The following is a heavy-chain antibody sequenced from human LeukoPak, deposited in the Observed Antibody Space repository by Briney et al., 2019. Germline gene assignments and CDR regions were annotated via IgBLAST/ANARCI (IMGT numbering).Heavy chain of an antibody. Sequence: PSETLSLTCAVSGYSISIAYYWGWIRQPPGKGLEWIGRIFRGGSTSYNPSLMSRLTMLMDTSKNQFSLQLTSVTAADTAVYYCARYDSRGSGSTQLEYWGQGILVTISS. V-gene: IGHV4-38-2*01. CDR2: IFRGGST. CDR3: ARYDSRGSGSTQLEY. J-gene: IGHJ4*02. CDR1: GYSISIAYY. D-gene: IGHD3-3*01.